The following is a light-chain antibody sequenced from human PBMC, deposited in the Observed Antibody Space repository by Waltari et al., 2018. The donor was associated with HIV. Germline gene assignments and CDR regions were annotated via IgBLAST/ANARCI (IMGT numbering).Light chain of an antibody. CDR3: QAWDSTTVL. J-gene: IGLJ2*01. V-gene: IGLV3-1*01. Sequence: SYELTQPPSVSVSPGQTASITCSGNKLGDKYACWYQQRPGQSPVLVIYQDSKRPSGIPERFSGSKSGNTATLTISGTQAMDEADYYCQAWDSTTVLFGGGTKLTVL. CDR1: KLGDKY. CDR2: QDS.